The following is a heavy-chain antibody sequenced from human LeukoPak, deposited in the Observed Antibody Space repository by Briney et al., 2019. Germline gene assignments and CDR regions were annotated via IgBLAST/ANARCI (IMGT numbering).Heavy chain of an antibody. J-gene: IGHJ4*02. D-gene: IGHD3-10*01. Sequence: ASVKVPCKASGYTFTSYYLHWVRQAPGQGLEWMGVINPSGGSTSYAQKFQGRVTMTRDTSTSTVYMELSSLRSEDTAVYYCARDYYGSGSFFSHFDYWGQGTLVTVSS. CDR3: ARDYYGSGSFFSHFDY. V-gene: IGHV1-46*01. CDR2: INPSGGST. CDR1: GYTFTSYY.